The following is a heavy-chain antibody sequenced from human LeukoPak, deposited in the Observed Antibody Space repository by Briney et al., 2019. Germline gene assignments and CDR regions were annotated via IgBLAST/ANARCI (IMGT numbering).Heavy chain of an antibody. D-gene: IGHD4-11*01. CDR1: GYTFTSYD. CDR3: ARGGTVTTYTDFDY. CDR2: MKTNSGNT. J-gene: IGHJ4*02. V-gene: IGHV1-8*01. Sequence: ASVKVSCKASGYTFTSYDINWVRHATGQGLEWMGWMKTNSGNTDYAQKFQGRVTMTRNTSISTAYMELSSLRSEDTAVYYCARGGTVTTYTDFDYWGQGTLVTVSS.